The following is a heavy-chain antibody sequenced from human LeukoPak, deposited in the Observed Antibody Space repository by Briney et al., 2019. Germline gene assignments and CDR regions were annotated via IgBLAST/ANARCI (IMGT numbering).Heavy chain of an antibody. V-gene: IGHV3-48*01. CDR3: ASDPHSQENWFDP. Sequence: GGSLRLSCAASGFTFSSYSMNWVRQAPGKGLEWVSYISSSSSTIYYADSVKGRFTISRDNAKNSLYLQMNSLRAEDTAVYYCASDPHSQENWFDPWGQGTLVTVSS. CDR2: ISSSSSTI. CDR1: GFTFSSYS. J-gene: IGHJ5*02. D-gene: IGHD6-13*01.